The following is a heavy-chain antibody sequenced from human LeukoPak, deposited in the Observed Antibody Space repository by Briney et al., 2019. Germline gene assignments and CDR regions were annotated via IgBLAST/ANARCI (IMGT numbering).Heavy chain of an antibody. CDR2: IYYSGST. J-gene: IGHJ4*02. Sequence: SETLSLTCTVSGGSISNFYWSWIRQPPGKGLEWIGYIYYSGSTNYNPSLKSRVTISVDTSKNQFSLKLSSVTAADTAVYCCARSRGFSSSWSLDYWGQGTLVTVSS. D-gene: IGHD6-13*01. CDR3: ARSRGFSSSWSLDY. V-gene: IGHV4-59*01. CDR1: GGSISNFY.